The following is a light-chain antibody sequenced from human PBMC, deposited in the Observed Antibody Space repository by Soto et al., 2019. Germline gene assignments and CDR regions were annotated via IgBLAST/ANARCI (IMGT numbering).Light chain of an antibody. V-gene: IGKV2-28*01. CDR1: QSLLHSDGYTY. CDR2: LVS. CDR3: AQGLQVPFT. Sequence: DIVLTQSPISLPVTPGEPASISCKSSQSLLHSDGYTYLDWYLQKPGQSPQLLIYLVSNRASGVPDKFSGSGAGTDVTLKISRVEAEDVGVYYRAQGLQVPFTYGQGEQLEIK. J-gene: IGKJ2*01.